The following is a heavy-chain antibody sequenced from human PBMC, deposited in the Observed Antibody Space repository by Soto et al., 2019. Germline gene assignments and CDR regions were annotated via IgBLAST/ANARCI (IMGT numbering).Heavy chain of an antibody. Sequence: GGSLRLSCAASGFTFSSYGMHWVRQAPGKGLEWVAVIWYDGSNKYYADSVKGRFTISRDNSKNTLYLQMNSLRAEDTAVYYCARDPGDSSGYYGYWGQGTLVTVSS. CDR1: GFTFSSYG. J-gene: IGHJ4*02. D-gene: IGHD3-22*01. V-gene: IGHV3-33*01. CDR2: IWYDGSNK. CDR3: ARDPGDSSGYYGY.